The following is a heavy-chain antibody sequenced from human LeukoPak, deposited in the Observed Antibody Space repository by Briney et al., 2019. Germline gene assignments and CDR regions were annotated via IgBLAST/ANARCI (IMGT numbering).Heavy chain of an antibody. D-gene: IGHD3-10*01. Sequence: HPGGSLRLSCAASGFTFSSYWMSWVRQAPGKGLEWVANIKQGGSEKYYVDSVKGRFTISRDNAKNSLYLQMNSLRAEGTAVYYCARNYGSGSLYYFDYWGQGTLVTVSS. CDR3: ARNYGSGSLYYFDY. CDR2: IKQGGSEK. V-gene: IGHV3-7*01. CDR1: GFTFSSYW. J-gene: IGHJ4*02.